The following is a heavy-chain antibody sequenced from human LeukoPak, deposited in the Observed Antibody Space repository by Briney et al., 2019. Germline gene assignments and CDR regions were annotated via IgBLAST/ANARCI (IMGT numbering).Heavy chain of an antibody. J-gene: IGHJ4*02. CDR1: GFTFGSYS. CDR2: ISSSSSTI. V-gene: IGHV3-48*04. D-gene: IGHD1-26*01. CDR3: ARGSGSSD. Sequence: GGSLRLSCAASGFTFGSYSMNWVRQAPGKGREWVSYISSSSSTIYYADSVKGRFTISRDNAKNSLYLQMNSLRAEDTAVYYCARGSGSSDWGQGTLVTVSS.